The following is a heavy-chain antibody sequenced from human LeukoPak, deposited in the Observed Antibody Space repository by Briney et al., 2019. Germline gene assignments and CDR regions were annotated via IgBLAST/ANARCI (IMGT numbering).Heavy chain of an antibody. CDR1: GFTFSSYG. D-gene: IGHD2-2*01. J-gene: IGHJ3*02. CDR3: ARKRGYCSSTSCYSDAFDI. Sequence: PGGSLRLSCAASGFTFSSYGMHWVRQAPGKGLEWVAVISYDGSNKYYADSVKGRFTISRDNSKNTLYLQMNSLRAEDTAVYYCARKRGYCSSTSCYSDAFDIWGQGTMVTVSS. CDR2: ISYDGSNK. V-gene: IGHV3-30*19.